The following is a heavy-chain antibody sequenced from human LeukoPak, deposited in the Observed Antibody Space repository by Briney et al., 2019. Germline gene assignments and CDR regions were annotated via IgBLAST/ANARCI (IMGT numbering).Heavy chain of an antibody. V-gene: IGHV3-23*01. CDR2: ISGSGGNT. J-gene: IGHJ4*02. CDR1: GFTFSNYA. CDR3: ATRIAVAGTVY. Sequence: GGSLRLSCAASGFTFSNYAMNWVRQAPGKGLEWVSSISGSGGNTYYADSVKGRFTISRDNPKNTLYLQVNNLRAEDTAVYYCATRIAVAGTVYWGQGTLVTVSS. D-gene: IGHD6-19*01.